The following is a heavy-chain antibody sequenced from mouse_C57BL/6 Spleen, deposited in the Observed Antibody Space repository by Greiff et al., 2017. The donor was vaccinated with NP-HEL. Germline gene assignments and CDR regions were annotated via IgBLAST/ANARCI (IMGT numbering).Heavy chain of an antibody. CDR3: ARGDWDGGAMDY. V-gene: IGHV2-2*01. D-gene: IGHD4-1*01. CDR1: GFSLTSYG. Sequence: QVHVKQSGPGLVQPSQSLSITCTVSGFSLTSYGVHWVRQSPGKGLEWLGVIWSGGSTDYNAAFISRLSISKDNSKSQVFFKMNSLQADDTAIYYCARGDWDGGAMDYWGQGTSVTVSS. CDR2: IWSGGST. J-gene: IGHJ4*01.